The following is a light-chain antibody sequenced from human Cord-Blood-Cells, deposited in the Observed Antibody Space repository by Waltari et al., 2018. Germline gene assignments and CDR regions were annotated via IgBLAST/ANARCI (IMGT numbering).Light chain of an antibody. CDR1: SSDVGSYNL. V-gene: IGLV2-23*01. CDR2: EGS. J-gene: IGLJ1*01. Sequence: QSALTQPASVSGSPGQSIPISCTGTSSDVGSYNLVSLYQQHPGKAPKLMIYEGSKRPSGVSNRFSGSKSGNTASLTISGLQAEDEADYYCCSYAGSSTFVFGTGTKVTVL. CDR3: CSYAGSSTFV.